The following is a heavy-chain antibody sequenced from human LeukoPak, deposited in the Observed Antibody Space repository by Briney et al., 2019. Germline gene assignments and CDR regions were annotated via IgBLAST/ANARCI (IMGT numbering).Heavy chain of an antibody. J-gene: IGHJ4*02. CDR1: GYTFTSYG. V-gene: IGHV1-18*01. D-gene: IGHD1-26*01. CDR2: ISAYNGNT. Sequence: ASVKVSCKASGYTFTSYGISWVRQAPGQGLEWMGWISAYNGNTNYAQKFQGRVTMTRDTSISTTYMELSRLRSDDTAVYYCARDFLRGSYFYWGQGTLVTVSS. CDR3: ARDFLRGSYFY.